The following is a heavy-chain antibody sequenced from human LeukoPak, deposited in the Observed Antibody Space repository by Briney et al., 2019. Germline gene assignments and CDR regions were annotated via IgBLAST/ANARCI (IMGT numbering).Heavy chain of an antibody. CDR1: GFTFSSYA. CDR2: ISGSGGST. CDR3: AKVKPSVPTLPSHAFDI. V-gene: IGHV3-23*01. D-gene: IGHD6-6*01. J-gene: IGHJ3*02. Sequence: GGSLRLSCAASGFTFSSYAMSWVRQAPGKGLEWVSAISGSGGSTYYADSVKGRFTISRDNSKNTLYLQMNSLRAEDTAVYYCAKVKPSVPTLPSHAFDIWGQGTMVTVSS.